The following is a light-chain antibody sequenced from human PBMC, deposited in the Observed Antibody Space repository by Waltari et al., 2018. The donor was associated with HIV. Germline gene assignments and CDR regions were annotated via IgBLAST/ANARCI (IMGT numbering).Light chain of an antibody. CDR1: QSLLNSNRFNY. CDR2: LGS. V-gene: IGKV2-28*01. J-gene: IGKJ5*01. Sequence: DTVMSQSPLSLPVTPGEPASISARSSQSLLNSNRFNYLDWYLQKPGESPRLLIYLGSNRAPGVPDRFSGSGSGTDFTLKISRVEAEDVGVYYCMQALQTPLSTFGQGTRLEIK. CDR3: MQALQTPLST.